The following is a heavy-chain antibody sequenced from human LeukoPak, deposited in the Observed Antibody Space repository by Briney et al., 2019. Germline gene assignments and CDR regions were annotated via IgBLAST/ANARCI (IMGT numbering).Heavy chain of an antibody. CDR2: IIPIFGTA. D-gene: IGHD3-3*01. V-gene: IGHV1-69*13. Sequence: SVKVSCKASGGTFSSYAISWVRQAPGQGLEWMGGIIPIFGTANYAQKFRGRVTITADESTSTAYMELSSLRSEDTAVYYCARSFWSGYYYYYGMDVWGQGTTVTVSS. CDR3: ARSFWSGYYYYYGMDV. J-gene: IGHJ6*02. CDR1: GGTFSSYA.